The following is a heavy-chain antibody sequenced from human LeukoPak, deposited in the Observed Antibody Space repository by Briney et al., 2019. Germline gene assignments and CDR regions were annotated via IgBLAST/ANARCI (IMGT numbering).Heavy chain of an antibody. D-gene: IGHD6-6*01. CDR3: AGDPYSSSLLDY. CDR2: ISYDGSNK. CDR1: GFTFSTYA. J-gene: IGHJ4*02. Sequence: GGSLRLSCAASGFTFSTYAMNWVRQAPGEGLEWVAVISYDGSNKYYADSVKGRFTISRDNSKNTLYLQMNSLRAEDTAVYYCAGDPYSSSLLDYWGQGTLVTVSS. V-gene: IGHV3-30-3*01.